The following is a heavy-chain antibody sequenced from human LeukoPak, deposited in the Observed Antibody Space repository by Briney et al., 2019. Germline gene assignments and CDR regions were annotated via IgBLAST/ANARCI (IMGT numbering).Heavy chain of an antibody. CDR1: GYNFADYY. J-gene: IGHJ4*02. CDR3: AREIDASGYYPSDDC. D-gene: IGHD3-22*01. Sequence: ASVKVSCKASGYNFADYYLHWVRQAPGQGLEGMGWINTDSGGINYAQKFQGRVTMTRDTSISTAYMELSNLRSDDTAMYYCAREIDASGYYPSDDCWGQGTLVTVSS. CDR2: INTDSGGI. V-gene: IGHV1-2*02.